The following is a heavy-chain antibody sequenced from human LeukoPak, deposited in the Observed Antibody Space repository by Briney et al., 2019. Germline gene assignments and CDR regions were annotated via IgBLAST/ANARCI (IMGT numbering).Heavy chain of an antibody. V-gene: IGHV4-39*07. Sequence: PSETLSLTCTVYGGSISSTGYYWGWIRQPPGKGLEWLGNIYYTGSTYYNPSLKSRVTISVDTSKNQFSLKVSSVTAADTAVYYCARAYERLGVSWFDPWGQGTLVIVSS. CDR2: IYYTGST. D-gene: IGHD3-3*01. J-gene: IGHJ5*02. CDR1: GGSISSTGYY. CDR3: ARAYERLGVSWFDP.